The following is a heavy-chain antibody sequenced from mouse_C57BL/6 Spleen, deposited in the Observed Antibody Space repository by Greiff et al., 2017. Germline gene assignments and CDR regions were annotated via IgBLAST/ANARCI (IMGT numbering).Heavy chain of an antibody. J-gene: IGHJ1*03. D-gene: IGHD1-1*01. V-gene: IGHV14-2*01. CDR2: FDPEDGET. CDR3: ARQDITTDWYFDV. CDR1: GFNIKDYY. Sequence: VQLKQSGAELVKPGASVKLSCTASGFNIKDYYMHWVKQRTEQGLEWIGRFDPEDGETKYAPKFQGKATITADTSSNTAYLQISRLTSEDTAVYYCARQDITTDWYFDVWGTGTTVTVSS.